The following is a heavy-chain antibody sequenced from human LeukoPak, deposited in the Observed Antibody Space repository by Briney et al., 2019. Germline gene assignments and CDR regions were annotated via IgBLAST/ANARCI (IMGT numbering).Heavy chain of an antibody. CDR3: ARSSDTPGYSSGWYTVDH. CDR2: MSPDGSEK. V-gene: IGHV3-7*02. D-gene: IGHD6-19*01. J-gene: IGHJ4*02. CDR1: GITFSSYW. Sequence: AGGSLRLSCAGSGITFSSYWINWVRQAPGKGLEWVANMSPDGSEKYYVDSVKGRFTISRDNGKNSLYLQMNSLRVEDTAVFYCARSSDTPGYSSGWYTVDHWGQGTLVTVSS.